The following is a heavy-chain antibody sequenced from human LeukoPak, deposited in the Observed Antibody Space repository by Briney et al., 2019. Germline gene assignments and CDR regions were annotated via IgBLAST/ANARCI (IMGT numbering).Heavy chain of an antibody. CDR1: GLSFSVSW. V-gene: IGHV3-7*01. Sequence: HTGGSLTLSCVASGLSFSVSWMSWVRHAPGEGLEWVADITNDGSQKDYLDSVKGRFTIYRDNAMNSLYLQMDSLRAEDTGVYDCATYTNWVAGGVWGQGTTVSVSS. CDR3: ATYTNWVAGGV. D-gene: IGHD7-27*01. J-gene: IGHJ6*02. CDR2: ITNDGSQK.